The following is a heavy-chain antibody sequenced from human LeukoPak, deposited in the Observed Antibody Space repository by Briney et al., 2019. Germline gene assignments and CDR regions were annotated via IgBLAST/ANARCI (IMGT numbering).Heavy chain of an antibody. D-gene: IGHD3-10*01. J-gene: IGHJ3*02. CDR2: ISAYNGKT. V-gene: IGHV1-18*01. CDR3: ARFSPGVDAFDI. CDR1: GYSFTSYG. Sequence: ASVKVSCKASGYSFTSYGISWVRQPPGQGLEWVGWISAYNGKTNYAQKLQGRVTMTTDTSTSTAYMELRSLRSDDTGVYYCARFSPGVDAFDIWGQGTMVTVSS.